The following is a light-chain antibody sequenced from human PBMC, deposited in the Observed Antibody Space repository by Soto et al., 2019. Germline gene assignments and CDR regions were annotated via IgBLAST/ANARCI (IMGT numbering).Light chain of an antibody. CDR3: SSYTSSSTLSTYV. J-gene: IGLJ1*01. V-gene: IGLV2-14*03. Sequence: QSALTQPASVSGSPGQSTTISCTGTSSDVGVYNYVSWYQHHPGKAPKLMIYDVSNRPSGVSNRFSGSKSGNTASLIISGLQAEDEADYYCSSYTSSSTLSTYVFGTGTKVTVL. CDR1: SSDVGVYNY. CDR2: DVS.